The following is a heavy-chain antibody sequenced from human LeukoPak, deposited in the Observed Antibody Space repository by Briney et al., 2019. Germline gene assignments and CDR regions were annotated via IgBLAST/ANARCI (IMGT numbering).Heavy chain of an antibody. J-gene: IGHJ4*02. D-gene: IGHD2-2*01. Sequence: PSETLSLTCAVYGGSFSGYYWSWIRQPPGKGLEWIGEINHSGSTYYNPSLKSRVTISVDTSKNQFSLKLSSVTAADTAVYYCARVVYQLLLGRDIYYFDYWGQGTLVTVSS. CDR1: GGSFSGYY. CDR2: INHSGST. V-gene: IGHV4-34*09. CDR3: ARVVYQLLLGRDIYYFDY.